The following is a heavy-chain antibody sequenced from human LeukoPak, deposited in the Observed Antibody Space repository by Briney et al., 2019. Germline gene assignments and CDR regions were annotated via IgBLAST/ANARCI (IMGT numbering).Heavy chain of an antibody. D-gene: IGHD2-15*01. CDR2: INPNSGGT. V-gene: IGHV1-2*02. Sequence: ASVKVSCKASGYTFTGYYMHWVRQAPGQGLEWMGWINPNSGGTNYAQKFQGRVTMTRDTSISTAYMELSSLRSEDTAVYYCARGRSYCSGGSCYLHPFDYWGQGTLVTVSS. CDR1: GYTFTGYY. CDR3: ARGRSYCSGGSCYLHPFDY. J-gene: IGHJ4*02.